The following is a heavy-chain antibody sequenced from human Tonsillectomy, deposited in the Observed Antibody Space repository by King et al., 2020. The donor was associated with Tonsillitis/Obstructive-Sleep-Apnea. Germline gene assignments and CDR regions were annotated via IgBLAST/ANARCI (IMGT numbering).Heavy chain of an antibody. CDR1: GFSLSTSGVG. J-gene: IGHJ3*02. Sequence: TLKESGPTLVKPTQTLTLTCTFSGFSLSTSGVGVGWIRQPPGKALEWLALIYWDDDKRYSPSLKSRLTITKDTSKNQVVLTMTNMDPVDTATYYCAHRVMTGGSITMMRGAFDIWGQGTMVTVSS. V-gene: IGHV2-5*02. CDR2: IYWDDDK. D-gene: IGHD3-22*01. CDR3: AHRVMTGGSITMMRGAFDI.